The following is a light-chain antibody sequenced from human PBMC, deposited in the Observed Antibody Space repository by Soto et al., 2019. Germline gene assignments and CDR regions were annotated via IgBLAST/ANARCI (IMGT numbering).Light chain of an antibody. CDR3: QQYNSYSPT. V-gene: IGKV1-5*03. J-gene: IGKJ4*01. CDR2: KAS. Sequence: DIQMTQSPSTLSASVGDRVTITCRASQSISSWLAWYQQKPGKAPKLLIYKASSLESGVPSRFSGSGSGTEFNLTISSLQPDDFAKYYCQQYNSYSPTFGGGTKVEIK. CDR1: QSISSW.